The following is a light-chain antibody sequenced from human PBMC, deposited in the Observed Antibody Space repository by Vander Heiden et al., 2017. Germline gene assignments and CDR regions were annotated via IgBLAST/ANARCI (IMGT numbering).Light chain of an antibody. CDR2: GAS. J-gene: IGKJ4*01. Sequence: EIVLTQSPGTLSVSPGERAPLSCRASQSVSSSYLAWYQQKPGQAPRLLIYGASSRASGIPDRFSGSGSGTDFTLTISRLEPEDFAVYYCQQYGSSPLTFGGGTKVEIK. CDR1: QSVSSSY. V-gene: IGKV3-20*01. CDR3: QQYGSSPLT.